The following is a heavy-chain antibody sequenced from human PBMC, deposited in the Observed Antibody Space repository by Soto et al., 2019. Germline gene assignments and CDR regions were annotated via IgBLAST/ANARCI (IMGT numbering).Heavy chain of an antibody. D-gene: IGHD4-17*01. Sequence: QVQLQELGPGLVKPSETLSLTCTVSGGSISTYYWDWIRQPPGKELEWIGYTHYSGNTNYHPSLKSRVTISLDTSRNQFSLKLSSVTAADTAIYYCARHTVTIRAGFDYWGQGALVTVSS. CDR1: GGSISTYY. CDR3: ARHTVTIRAGFDY. V-gene: IGHV4-59*01. J-gene: IGHJ4*02. CDR2: THYSGNT.